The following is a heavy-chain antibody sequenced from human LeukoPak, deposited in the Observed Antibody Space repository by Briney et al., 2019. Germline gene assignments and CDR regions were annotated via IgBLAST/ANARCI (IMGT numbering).Heavy chain of an antibody. D-gene: IGHD3-3*01. CDR2: ISSSSSYI. CDR1: GFTFSVYT. J-gene: IGHJ4*02. CDR3: ARVPSGYVDY. Sequence: PGGSLRLSCAASGFTFSVYTLNWVRQAPGKGLEWVSSISSSSSYIYYADSVKGRFTISRDNAKNSLHLQMNSLRAEDTALYYCARVPSGYVDYWGQGTLVIVSS. V-gene: IGHV3-21*04.